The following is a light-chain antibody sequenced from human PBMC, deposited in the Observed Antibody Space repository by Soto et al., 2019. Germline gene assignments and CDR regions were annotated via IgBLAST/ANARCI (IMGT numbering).Light chain of an antibody. CDR2: DAS. CDR3: QQRSSWPT. CDR1: QTVRNNY. V-gene: IGKV3-11*01. J-gene: IGKJ5*01. Sequence: EIVLTQSPVTLSLSPGERATLSCRASQTVRNNYLAWYQQKPGQAPRLLIYDASNRATGIPARFSGGGSGTDFTLTISSLEPEDFAVYYCQQRSSWPTFGQGTRLEIK.